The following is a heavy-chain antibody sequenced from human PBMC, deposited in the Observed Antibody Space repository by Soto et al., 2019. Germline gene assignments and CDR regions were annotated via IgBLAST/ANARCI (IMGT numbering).Heavy chain of an antibody. V-gene: IGHV4-30-2*01. D-gene: IGHD4-17*01. CDR3: ARDNRGDDAFDI. CDR1: GGSISSGGYS. J-gene: IGHJ3*02. CDR2: IYHSGST. Sequence: SETLSLTCAVSGGSISSGGYSWSWIRQPPGKGLEWIGYIYHSGSTYYNPSLKSRVTISVDRSKNQFSLKLSSVTAADTAVYYCARDNRGDDAFDIWGQGTMVT.